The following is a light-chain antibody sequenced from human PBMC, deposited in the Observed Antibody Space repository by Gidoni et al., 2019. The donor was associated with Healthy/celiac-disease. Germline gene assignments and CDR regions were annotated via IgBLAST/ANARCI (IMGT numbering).Light chain of an antibody. J-gene: IGKJ2*03. V-gene: IGKV3-11*01. CDR2: DAS. CDR1: QRVSSY. CDR3: QQRSNWPPRGS. Sequence: EIVLTQSPATLSLSPGERATLSCRASQRVSSYLAWYQQKPGQAPRLLIYDASNRATGIPARFSGSGSGTDFTLTISSLEPEDFAVYYCQQRSNWPPRGSFGQXTKLEIK.